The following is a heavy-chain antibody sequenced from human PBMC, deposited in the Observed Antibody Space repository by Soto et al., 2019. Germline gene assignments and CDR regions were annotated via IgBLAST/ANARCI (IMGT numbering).Heavy chain of an antibody. J-gene: IGHJ4*02. CDR1: GYTFTSYA. Sequence: ASVKVSCKASGYTFTSYAMHWVRQAPGQRLEWMGWINAGNGNTKYSQKFQGRVTITRDTSASTAYMELSSLRSEDTAVYYCARGDYDYVWGSYRHADFDYWGQGTLVTVS. V-gene: IGHV1-3*01. CDR3: ARGDYDYVWGSYRHADFDY. CDR2: INAGNGNT. D-gene: IGHD3-16*02.